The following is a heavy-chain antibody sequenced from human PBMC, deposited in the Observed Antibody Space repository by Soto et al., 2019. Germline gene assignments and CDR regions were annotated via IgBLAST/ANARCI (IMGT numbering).Heavy chain of an antibody. V-gene: IGHV3-33*01. J-gene: IGHJ6*02. CDR3: ARDIAAAGTSYYYYGMDV. Sequence: GGSLRLSCAASGFTFSIYGMHWVRQAPGKGLEWVAVIWYDGSNKYYADSVKGRFTISRDNSKNTLYLQMNSLRAEDTAVYYCARDIAAAGTSYYYYGMDVWGQGTTVTVS. CDR2: IWYDGSNK. CDR1: GFTFSIYG. D-gene: IGHD6-13*01.